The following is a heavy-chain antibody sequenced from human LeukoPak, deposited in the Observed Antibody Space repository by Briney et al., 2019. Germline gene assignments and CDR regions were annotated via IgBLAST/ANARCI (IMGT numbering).Heavy chain of an antibody. D-gene: IGHD3-10*01. CDR1: GFTFSNYE. Sequence: AGSLRLSCVASGFTFSNYEMHWVRQVKGKGLDRVSAIGTAGDTYYGGSMKGRFTISRENAKNSLYLQMGSLRDGDTAVYYCVREISNYGTTGFDYWGQGTLVTVSS. V-gene: IGHV3-13*01. CDR2: IGTAGDT. CDR3: VREISNYGTTGFDY. J-gene: IGHJ4*02.